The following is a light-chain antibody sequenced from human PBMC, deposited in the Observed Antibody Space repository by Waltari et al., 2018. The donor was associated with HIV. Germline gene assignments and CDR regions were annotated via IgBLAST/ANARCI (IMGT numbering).Light chain of an antibody. CDR2: EDS. J-gene: IGLJ3*02. CDR3: ASYISSSSPE. V-gene: IGLV2-14*01. Sequence: QSALPQPASVSGSPGQSITISCTGTSNHGYDYTFVSWYQHHPGKAPKVIIYEDSHRPSGVSNRFSGSKSGNTASLTISGLQPEDEADYFCASYISSSSPEFGGGTKVTVL. CDR1: SNHGYDYTF.